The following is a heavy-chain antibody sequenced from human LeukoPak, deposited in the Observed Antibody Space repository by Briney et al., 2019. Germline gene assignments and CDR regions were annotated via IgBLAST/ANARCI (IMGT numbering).Heavy chain of an antibody. CDR2: IKSKTDGGTT. V-gene: IGHV3-15*01. D-gene: IGHD3-22*01. J-gene: IGHJ4*02. Sequence: PGGSLRLSCAASGFTFSNAWMSWVRQAPGKGLEWVGRIKSKTDGGTTDYAAPVKGRFTISRDDSKNTLYLQMNSLKTEDTAVYYCATDPPTNYYDTRQDYWGQGTLVTVSS. CDR3: ATDPPTNYYDTRQDY. CDR1: GFTFSNAW.